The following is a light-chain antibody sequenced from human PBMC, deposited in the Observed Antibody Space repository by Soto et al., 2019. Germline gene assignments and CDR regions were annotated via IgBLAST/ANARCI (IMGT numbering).Light chain of an antibody. Sequence: DIKMTQSPSTLSAFVGDRVTITCRASQRTSGWLAWYQQKTGKAPKLLIYKASSLESGVPSRFSGSGSGTEFTLTISSLQPDDFATYYCQQYNSYSPLTFGGGTKVDI. CDR1: QRTSGW. J-gene: IGKJ4*01. V-gene: IGKV1-5*03. CDR2: KAS. CDR3: QQYNSYSPLT.